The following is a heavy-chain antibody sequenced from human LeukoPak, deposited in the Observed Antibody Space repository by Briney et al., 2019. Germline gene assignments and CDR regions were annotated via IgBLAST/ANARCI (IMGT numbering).Heavy chain of an antibody. J-gene: IGHJ4*02. Sequence: SETLSLTCTVSGASINFYYWSWIRQPPGKGLDWIGYIYYSGSTNNNPSLKSRVTISVDTSKNQFSLKLTSVTAADTAVYYCARNYDFWSGYLDYWGQGTLITVSS. CDR3: ARNYDFWSGYLDY. CDR1: GASINFYY. V-gene: IGHV4-59*01. D-gene: IGHD3-3*01. CDR2: IYYSGST.